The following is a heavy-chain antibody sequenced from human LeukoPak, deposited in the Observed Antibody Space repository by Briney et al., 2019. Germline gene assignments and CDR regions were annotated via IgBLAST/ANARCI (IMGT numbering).Heavy chain of an antibody. V-gene: IGHV1-3*01. CDR1: GYTFTSYA. CDR3: ARATLGPLYYYYGMDV. CDR2: INAGNGNT. Sequence: ASVKVSCKASGYTFTSYAMHWVHQAPGQRLEWMGWINAGNGNTKYSQKFQGRVTITRDTSASTAYMELSSLRSEDTAVYYCARATLGPLYYYYGMDVWGQGTTVTVSS. D-gene: IGHD1-1*01. J-gene: IGHJ6*02.